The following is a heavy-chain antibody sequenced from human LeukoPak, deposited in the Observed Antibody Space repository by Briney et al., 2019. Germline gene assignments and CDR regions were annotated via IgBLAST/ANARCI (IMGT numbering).Heavy chain of an antibody. D-gene: IGHD6-13*01. CDR3: AREGSLDY. J-gene: IGHJ4*02. Sequence: PGGSLRLFCAASGLTFSRFGMNWVRQSPGKGLQWISYISSSSSAIYYADSVKGRFTISRDNAKNSLYLQMNSLRAEDTAVYYCAREGSLDYWGQGTLVTVSS. V-gene: IGHV3-48*01. CDR2: ISSSSSAI. CDR1: GLTFSRFG.